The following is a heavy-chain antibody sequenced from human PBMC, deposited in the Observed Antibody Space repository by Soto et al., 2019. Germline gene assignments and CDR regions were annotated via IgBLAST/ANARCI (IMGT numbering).Heavy chain of an antibody. D-gene: IGHD3-16*01. J-gene: IGHJ4*02. CDR3: ARGMGELWEPLSVAY. CDR1: GGSISSYY. V-gene: IGHV4-59*01. Sequence: SETLSLTCTVSGGSISSYYWSWIRQPPGKGLEWIGYIYYSGSTNYNPSLKSRVTISVDTSKNQFSLKLSSVTAADTAVYYCARGMGELWEPLSVAYWGQGTLVTVSS. CDR2: IYYSGST.